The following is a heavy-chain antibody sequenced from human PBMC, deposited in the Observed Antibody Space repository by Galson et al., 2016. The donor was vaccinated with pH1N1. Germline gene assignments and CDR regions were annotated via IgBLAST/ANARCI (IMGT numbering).Heavy chain of an antibody. CDR1: GYTFTTNY. Sequence: SVKVSCKASGYTFTTNYIHWVRQAPGQGLEWMGVIDPSGGGTTYAQKFQARVTMTRDTSTSTVRMDLSSLKSEDTAVYYCTRDLGRRREYWGQGTLVTVSS. J-gene: IGHJ4*02. CDR2: IDPSGGGT. CDR3: TRDLGRRREY. D-gene: IGHD1-26*01. V-gene: IGHV1-46*01.